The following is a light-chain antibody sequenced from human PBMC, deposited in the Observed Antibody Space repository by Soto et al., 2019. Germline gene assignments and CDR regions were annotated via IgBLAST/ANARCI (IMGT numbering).Light chain of an antibody. CDR2: EVT. V-gene: IGLV2-8*01. Sequence: SVLTQPPSASGSPGQSVTISCTGTSSDVGGYNFVSWYQHHPGKAPKVIIYEVTKRPSGVPDRFSGSKSGNTASLTVSGLQAEDEADYYCSSYAGNDIFVFGTGTKLTVL. CDR1: SSDVGGYNF. J-gene: IGLJ1*01. CDR3: SSYAGNDIFV.